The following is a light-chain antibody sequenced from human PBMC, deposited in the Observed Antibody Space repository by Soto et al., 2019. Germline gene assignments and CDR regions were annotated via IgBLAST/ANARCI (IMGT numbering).Light chain of an antibody. CDR3: LQRSNWPLT. CDR1: LSVTKY. J-gene: IGKJ4*01. CDR2: DVS. V-gene: IGKV3-11*01. Sequence: EVVLSQSPATLSLSPGERATLSCRASLSVTKYLAWYQQKPGQALRLLIYDVSKRATGVPARFSGSGSETDFTLTISSLEPEDFAVYYCLQRSNWPLTFGGGTKLEIK.